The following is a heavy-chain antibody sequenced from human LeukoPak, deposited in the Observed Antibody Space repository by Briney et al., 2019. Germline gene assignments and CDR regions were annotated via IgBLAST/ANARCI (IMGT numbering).Heavy chain of an antibody. CDR2: IYSSGSPI. CDR1: GFSFSSYE. J-gene: IGHJ3*02. Sequence: GGSLRLSCAASGFSFSSYEMNWVRQAPGKGLEWVSCIYSSGSPIRYADSVKGRFAISRDNAKNTLYLQMNSLRAEDTAVYYCAKVYSTYYDFWSGYSIDAFDIWGQGTMVTVSS. V-gene: IGHV3-48*03. CDR3: AKVYSTYYDFWSGYSIDAFDI. D-gene: IGHD3-3*01.